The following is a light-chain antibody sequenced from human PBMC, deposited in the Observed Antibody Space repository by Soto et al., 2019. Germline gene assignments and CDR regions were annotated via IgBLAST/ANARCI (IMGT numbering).Light chain of an antibody. CDR3: QQRSNWPLYT. CDR2: DAS. Sequence: EIVLTQSPATLSLSPGERATLSCRASQSVATYLAWYQQKPGQTPRLLIYDASNRATDIPDRFSGSGSGTDFTLTISSLEPEDFAVYYCQQRSNWPLYTFGQGTKLEIK. J-gene: IGKJ2*01. V-gene: IGKV3-11*01. CDR1: QSVATY.